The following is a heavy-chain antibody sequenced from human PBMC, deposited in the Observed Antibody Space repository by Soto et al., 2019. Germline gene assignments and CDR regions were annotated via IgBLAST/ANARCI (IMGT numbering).Heavy chain of an antibody. CDR2: INPSGGST. CDR1: GYTFTSYY. D-gene: IGHD3-9*01. CDR3: ARVCSSGDILTDY. V-gene: IGHV1-46*01. Sequence: QVQLVQSGAEVKKPGASVKAPCKASGYTFTSYYMHWVRQAPGQGLEWIGIINPSGGSTSYAQKLQGRFTMTRDTSTSTVYMELSSLRSEDTAVYYCARVCSSGDILTDYWGQGTLVTVSS. J-gene: IGHJ4*02.